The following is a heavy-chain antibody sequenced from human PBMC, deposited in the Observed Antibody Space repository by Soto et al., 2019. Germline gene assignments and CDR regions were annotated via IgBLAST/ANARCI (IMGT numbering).Heavy chain of an antibody. V-gene: IGHV1-24*01. J-gene: IGHJ4*02. CDR3: ATTVTTGAYYFDY. CDR2: FDPEDGET. CDR1: GYTLTELS. D-gene: IGHD4-4*01. Sequence: ASVKVSCKVSGYTLTELSMHWVRQAPGKGLEWMGGFDPEDGETIYAQKFQGRATMTEDTSTDTAYMELSSLRSEDTAVYYCATTVTTGAYYFDYWGQGTLVTVSS.